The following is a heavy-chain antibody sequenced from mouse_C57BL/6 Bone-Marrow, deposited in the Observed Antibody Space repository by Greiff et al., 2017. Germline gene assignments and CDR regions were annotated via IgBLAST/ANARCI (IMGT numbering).Heavy chain of an antibody. CDR3: SSYRKFYWYFDV. J-gene: IGHJ1*03. CDR1: GYSFTSDY. V-gene: IGHV3-8*01. CDR2: ISYSGST. Sequence: VQLQQSGPGLAKPSQTLSLTCSVTGYSFTSDYWNWIRKFPGHKLEYMGYISYSGSTSYNPSLKSRISITRDTSKNQYYLQLNSVTTEDTATYDCSSYRKFYWYFDVWGTGTTVTVSS.